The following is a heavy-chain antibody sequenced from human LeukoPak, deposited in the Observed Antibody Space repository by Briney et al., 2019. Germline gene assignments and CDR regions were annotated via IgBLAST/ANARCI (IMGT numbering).Heavy chain of an antibody. J-gene: IGHJ6*03. CDR3: ARRDYYFYSMDV. CDR1: GFTFSKYS. V-gene: IGHV3-21*01. Sequence: GGSLRLSCVASGFTFSKYSMAWVRQAPGKGLEWVSYIYYADSMQGRFTISRDNAKNSLYLQINNLRAEDTAVYCCARRDYYFYSMDVWGKGTTVTVSS. CDR2: I.